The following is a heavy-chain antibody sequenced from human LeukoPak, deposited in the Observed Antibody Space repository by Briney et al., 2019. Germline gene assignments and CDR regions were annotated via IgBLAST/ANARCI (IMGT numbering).Heavy chain of an antibody. CDR2: ISYDGSNK. Sequence: PGGSLRLSCAASGFTFSTYAMHWVRQAPGKGLEWVAVISYDGSNKYYADSVKGRFTISRDNSKNTLYLQMNSLRAEDTAVYYCARSRRRELLRTYFDYCGQGTLVTVSS. D-gene: IGHD1-26*01. V-gene: IGHV3-30*04. CDR3: ARSRRRELLRTYFDY. CDR1: GFTFSTYA. J-gene: IGHJ4*02.